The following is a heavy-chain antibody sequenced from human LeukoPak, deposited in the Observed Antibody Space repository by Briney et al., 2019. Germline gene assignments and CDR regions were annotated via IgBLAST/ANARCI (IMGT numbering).Heavy chain of an antibody. Sequence: ASVKVSCKTSGYIFTTYSITWVRQAPGQGLQWMGWISPYNGNTNYAQRLQDRATLTTATSTSTAYMELRSLISDDTAAYYCARSNVDTSMTQIDYWGQGTLVTVSS. D-gene: IGHD5-18*01. CDR3: ARSNVDTSMTQIDY. V-gene: IGHV1-18*01. CDR1: GYIFTTYS. J-gene: IGHJ4*02. CDR2: ISPYNGNT.